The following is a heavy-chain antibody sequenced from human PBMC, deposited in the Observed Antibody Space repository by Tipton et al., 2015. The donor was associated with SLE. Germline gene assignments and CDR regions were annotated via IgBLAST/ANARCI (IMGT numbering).Heavy chain of an antibody. Sequence: LRLSCAVSGGSISNDDSYWNWIRQPPGKGLEWIGYIYYSGSTLYNPSLKSRITMSVDTSQNQFSLRLTSVTAADTAVYFCVRETDYGESYDAFDLWGQGTLVTVSS. CDR3: VRETDYGESYDAFDL. J-gene: IGHJ3*01. V-gene: IGHV4-30-4*01. CDR1: GGSISNDDSY. CDR2: IYYSGST. D-gene: IGHD4-17*01.